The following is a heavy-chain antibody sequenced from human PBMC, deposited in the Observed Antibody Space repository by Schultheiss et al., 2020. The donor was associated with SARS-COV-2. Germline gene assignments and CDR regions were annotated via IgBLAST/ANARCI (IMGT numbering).Heavy chain of an antibody. V-gene: IGHV3-21*04. Sequence: GGSLRLSCAASGFTFSSYAMSWVRQAPGKGLEWVSSISSSSSYIYYADSVKGRFTISRDNAKNSLYLQMNSLRAEDTAVYYCARDNWNYGIDNWGQGTLVTVSS. CDR3: ARDNWNYGIDN. CDR1: GFTFSSYA. D-gene: IGHD1-7*01. CDR2: ISSSSSYI. J-gene: IGHJ4*02.